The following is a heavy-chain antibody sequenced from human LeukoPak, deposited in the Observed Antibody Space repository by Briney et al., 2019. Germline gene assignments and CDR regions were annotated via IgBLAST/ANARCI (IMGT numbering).Heavy chain of an antibody. Sequence: PSETLSLTCTVSGYSITRAYNWGWVRQSPGKGLEWIASISHAGDTYYNPSLKSRVTISVDTSKNHFSLSLGSVTAPDTAVDFCARGEVGEFDHWGQGTLVTVSS. CDR1: GYSITRAYN. CDR3: ARGEVGEFDH. CDR2: ISHAGDT. V-gene: IGHV4-38-2*02. J-gene: IGHJ4*02. D-gene: IGHD1-26*01.